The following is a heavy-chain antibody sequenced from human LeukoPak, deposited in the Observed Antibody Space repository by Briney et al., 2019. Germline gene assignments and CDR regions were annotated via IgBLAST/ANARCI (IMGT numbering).Heavy chain of an antibody. D-gene: IGHD2-21*02. V-gene: IGHV4-38-2*02. CDR1: GYSISSGYY. J-gene: IGHJ4*02. CDR2: IYHSGST. CDR3: ARVARDYYFDY. Sequence: PSETLSLTCTVSGYSISSGYYWGWIRRPPGKGLEWIGSIYHSGSTYYNPSLKSRVTISLDTSKNQFSLKLSSVTAADTAVYYCARVARDYYFDYWGQGTLVTVSS.